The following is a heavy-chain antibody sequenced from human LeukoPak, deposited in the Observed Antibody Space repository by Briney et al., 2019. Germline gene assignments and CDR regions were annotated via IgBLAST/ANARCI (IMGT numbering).Heavy chain of an antibody. CDR2: IKSDGSSS. Sequence: GGSLRLSCAASGFTFSSYWMHWVRQGPGKGLVWVSRIKSDGSSSSYADSVKGRFTISRDNAKNTLYLQMNSLRDEDTAVYYCARESGYHGSGFDPWGQGTLVTVSS. CDR3: ARESGYHGSGFDP. CDR1: GFTFSSYW. D-gene: IGHD3-10*01. J-gene: IGHJ5*02. V-gene: IGHV3-74*01.